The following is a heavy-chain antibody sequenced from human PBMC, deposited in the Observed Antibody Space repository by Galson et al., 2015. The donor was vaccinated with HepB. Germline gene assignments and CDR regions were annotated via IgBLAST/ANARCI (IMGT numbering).Heavy chain of an antibody. CDR3: AKDLFAVRWDLLTGDRLFDY. D-gene: IGHD1-26*01. CDR1: GSTFRTYD. V-gene: IGHV3-13*01. CDR2: IGKSSDT. Sequence: SLRLSCAASGSTFRTYDMHWVRQAAGKGLEWVAAIGKSSDTYYPDSVKGRFIISRENAKNSLYLQMNSLRADDTAIYYCAKDLFAVRWDLLTGDRLFDYWGQGTLVTVSS. J-gene: IGHJ4*02.